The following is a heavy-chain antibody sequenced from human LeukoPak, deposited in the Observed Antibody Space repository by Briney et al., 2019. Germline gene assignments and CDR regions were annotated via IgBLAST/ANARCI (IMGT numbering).Heavy chain of an antibody. CDR2: ISGSGTST. D-gene: IGHD3-10*01. J-gene: IGHJ4*02. CDR3: ATRRGPYFDY. CDR1: GFTFSSYA. Sequence: PGGSLRLSCAASGFTFSSYAMTWVRQPPGKGLECVSTISGSGTSTYYADSVKGRFTISRDNSKNTLFLQMNSLRAEDTAVYYCATRRGPYFDYWGQGTLVTVSS. V-gene: IGHV3-23*01.